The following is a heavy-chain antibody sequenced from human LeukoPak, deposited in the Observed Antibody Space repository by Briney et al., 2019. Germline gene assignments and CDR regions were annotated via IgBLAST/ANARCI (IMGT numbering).Heavy chain of an antibody. CDR1: GFTFSNAW. Sequence: SLRLSSAASGFTFSNAWMSWVRQAPGKGLEWDGCIKSKTDGGTTDYAAPVKGRFTISRDDTTSTLYLQMNSLKTEGTAVYYCTTPSYYDFCSGYYLSGYWGQGTLVTVSS. CDR3: TTPSYYDFCSGYYLSGY. J-gene: IGHJ4*02. D-gene: IGHD3-3*01. V-gene: IGHV3-15*01. CDR2: IKSKTDGGTT.